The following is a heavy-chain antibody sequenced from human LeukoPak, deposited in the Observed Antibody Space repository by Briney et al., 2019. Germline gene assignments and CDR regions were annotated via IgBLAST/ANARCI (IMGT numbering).Heavy chain of an antibody. Sequence: SETLSLTCTVSGGSISSYYWSWIRQPAGKGLEWIGRIYTSGSTNYNPSLKSRVTMPVDTSKNQFSLKLSSVTAADTAVYDCASLMDSSSWRDYWGQGTLVTVSS. CDR3: ASLMDSSSWRDY. CDR2: IYTSGST. D-gene: IGHD6-13*01. J-gene: IGHJ4*02. CDR1: GGSISSYY. V-gene: IGHV4-4*07.